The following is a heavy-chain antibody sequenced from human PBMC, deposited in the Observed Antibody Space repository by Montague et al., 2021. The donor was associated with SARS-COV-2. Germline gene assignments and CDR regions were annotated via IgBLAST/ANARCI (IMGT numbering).Heavy chain of an antibody. J-gene: IGHJ4*02. V-gene: IGHV3-43*02. Sequence: SRRLSWAASGFTFEDYAMHWVRQVPGKGLEWVSLIGGDGESTYYADSVKGRFTISRDNSKNSLFLQMDSLRPEDTALYYCAKDFWRLVGATLGNWGQGILVTVSS. CDR3: AKDFWRLVGATLGN. CDR1: GFTFEDYA. CDR2: IGGDGEST. D-gene: IGHD1-26*01.